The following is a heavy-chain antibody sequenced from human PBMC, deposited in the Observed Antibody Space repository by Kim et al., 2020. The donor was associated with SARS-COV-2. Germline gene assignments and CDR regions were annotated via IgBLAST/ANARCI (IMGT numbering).Heavy chain of an antibody. J-gene: IGHJ3*01. V-gene: IGHV3-23*01. Sequence: GGSLRLSCAASGFTFSSYAMSWVRQAPGKGLEWVSVISGSGGSTYYVDSVKGRFTISRDNSKNTLYLQMNSLRAEDTAVYYCAKGVDFWSGYYIVQRNDAFDVWGQGTMVTVSS. CDR2: ISGSGGST. CDR3: AKGVDFWSGYYIVQRNDAFDV. D-gene: IGHD3-3*01. CDR1: GFTFSSYA.